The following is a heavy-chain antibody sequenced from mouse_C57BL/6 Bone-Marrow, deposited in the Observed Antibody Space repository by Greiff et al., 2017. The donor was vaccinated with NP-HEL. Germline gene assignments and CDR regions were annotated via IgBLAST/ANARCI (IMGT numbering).Heavy chain of an antibody. Sequence: EVKVVESGGGLVKPGGSLKLSCAASGFTFSDYGMRWVRQAPEKGLEWVAYISSGSSTIYYADTVKGRFTISRDNAKNTLFLQMTSLRSEDTAMYYCARSIYYDYDWFAYWGQGTLVTVSA. D-gene: IGHD2-4*01. CDR3: ARSIYYDYDWFAY. CDR1: GFTFSDYG. J-gene: IGHJ3*01. CDR2: ISSGSSTI. V-gene: IGHV5-17*01.